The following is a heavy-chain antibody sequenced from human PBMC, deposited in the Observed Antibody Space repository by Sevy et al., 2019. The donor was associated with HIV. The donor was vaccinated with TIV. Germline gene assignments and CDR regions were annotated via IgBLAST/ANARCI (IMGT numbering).Heavy chain of an antibody. Sequence: SETLSLTCGVYGGSFSGHYWSWLRQTPEKGLEWIGEINHGEITDYNPSLESRVTMSVDTSKNQFSLKLKSVTAADTAVYYGARRGYFYASGWKDVLDIWGQGTLVTVSS. V-gene: IGHV4-34*01. D-gene: IGHD3-10*01. CDR2: INHGEIT. CDR3: ARRGYFYASGWKDVLDI. CDR1: GGSFSGHY. J-gene: IGHJ3*02.